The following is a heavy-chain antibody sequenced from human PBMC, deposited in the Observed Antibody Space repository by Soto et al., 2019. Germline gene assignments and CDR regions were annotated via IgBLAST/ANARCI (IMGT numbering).Heavy chain of an antibody. D-gene: IGHD4-4*01. J-gene: IGHJ1*01. CDR3: ARGMTTLTTLAY. V-gene: IGHV4-39*07. CDR1: GGSISSSSYY. Sequence: PSETLSLTCTVSGGSISSSSYYWGWIRQPPGKGLEWIGSIYYSGGTYYNPSLKSRVTMSVDTSKNHFSLKLSSVTAADTAVYYCARGMTTLTTLAYWGQGSLVTVSS. CDR2: IYYSGGT.